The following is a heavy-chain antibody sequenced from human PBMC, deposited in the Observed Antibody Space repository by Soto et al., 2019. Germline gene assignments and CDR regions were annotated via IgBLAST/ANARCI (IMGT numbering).Heavy chain of an antibody. V-gene: IGHV4-4*02. Sequence: QVQLQESGPGLVKPSWTLSLTCAVSGGSISSSNWRSWVRQPPGKGLEWIGEIYPSGSTNYTPPHTSRVTISVDKSKNQFSLKLSSVTAADTAVYYCARHSPLAAVPDYWGQGTLVTVST. D-gene: IGHD6-13*01. J-gene: IGHJ4*02. CDR1: GGSISSSNW. CDR3: ARHSPLAAVPDY. CDR2: IYPSGST.